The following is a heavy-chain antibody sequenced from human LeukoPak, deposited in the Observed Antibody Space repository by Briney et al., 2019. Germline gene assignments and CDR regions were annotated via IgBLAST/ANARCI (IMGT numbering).Heavy chain of an antibody. V-gene: IGHV1-2*02. CDR3: ARDLGVVPAAPPSYYYYGMDV. CDR1: GYTFTGYY. Sequence: ASVKVSCKASGYTFTGYYMHWVRQAPGQGLEWTGWINPNSGGTNYAQKFQGRVTMTRDTSISTAYMELSRLRSDDTAVYYCARDLGVVPAAPPSYYYYGMDVWGQGTTVTVSS. J-gene: IGHJ6*02. D-gene: IGHD2-2*01. CDR2: INPNSGGT.